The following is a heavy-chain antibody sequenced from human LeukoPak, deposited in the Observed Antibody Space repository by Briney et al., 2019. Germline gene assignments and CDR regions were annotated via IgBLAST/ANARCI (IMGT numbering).Heavy chain of an antibody. Sequence: HPGGSLRLSCAASGFTVSTNYMNWVRQAPGKGLEWVSVIYSGGGTHYADSVKDRFSISRDNAKNSLYLQMNSLRAEDTAVYYCARWGFSGIEEFDYWGQGTLVTVSS. J-gene: IGHJ4*02. V-gene: IGHV3-66*01. CDR1: GFTVSTNY. CDR3: ARWGFSGIEEFDY. CDR2: IYSGGGT. D-gene: IGHD1-26*01.